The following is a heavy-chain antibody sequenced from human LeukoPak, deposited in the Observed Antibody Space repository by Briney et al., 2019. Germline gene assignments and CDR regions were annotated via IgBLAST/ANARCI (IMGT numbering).Heavy chain of an antibody. D-gene: IGHD3-22*01. V-gene: IGHV4-39*01. CDR2: IDKSGNT. CDR1: GGSISSSGHY. J-gene: IGHJ4*02. CDR3: ASRIAARANTYYYDSSGYLDY. Sequence: SETLSLTCTVSGGSISSSGHYWAWIRQPPGKGLEWIGSIDKSGNTYYKPSLRSRVTISADTSKNQFSLKLSSVTAADTAVYYCASRIAARANTYYYDSSGYLDYWGQGTLVTVSS.